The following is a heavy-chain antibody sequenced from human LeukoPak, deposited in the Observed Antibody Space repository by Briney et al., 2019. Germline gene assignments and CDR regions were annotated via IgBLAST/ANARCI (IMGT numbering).Heavy chain of an antibody. CDR1: GFMFSAYW. CDR2: MNLDGSQK. Sequence: GGSLRLSCTASGFMFSAYWMSWVRQAAGKGLEWVAHMNLDGSQKYYVDSVKGRFTISRDNAKDSLYLQMNSLSAEDTAVYYCARDNNRLFGYWGQGTLVIVSS. D-gene: IGHD1-14*01. V-gene: IGHV3-7*01. CDR3: ARDNNRLFGY. J-gene: IGHJ4*02.